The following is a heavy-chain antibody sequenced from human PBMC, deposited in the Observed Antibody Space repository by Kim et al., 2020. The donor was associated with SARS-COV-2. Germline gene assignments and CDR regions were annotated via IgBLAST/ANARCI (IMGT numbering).Heavy chain of an antibody. D-gene: IGHD3-22*01. CDR3: ARDKAYYYDISGPGGFDY. J-gene: IGHJ4*02. Sequence: GGSLRLSCAASGFTFSSYGMHWARRAPGKGLEWVAVKWYDGSNKYYADSVKGRFTISRDNSKNTLYLQMNSLRAEDTAVYYCARDKAYYYDISGPGGFDYWGQGTLVTVSS. V-gene: IGHV3-33*01. CDR1: GFTFSSYG. CDR2: KWYDGSNK.